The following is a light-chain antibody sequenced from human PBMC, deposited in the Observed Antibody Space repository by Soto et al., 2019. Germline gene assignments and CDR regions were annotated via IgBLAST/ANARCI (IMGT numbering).Light chain of an antibody. V-gene: IGLV1-44*01. CDR3: VVWDDSLNGYVV. J-gene: IGLJ2*01. CDR1: SSNIGSNT. CDR2: SNN. Sequence: QSVLTQPPSASGTPGQRVTISCSGSSSNIGSNTVNWHEQLPGTAPKLVIYSNNQRPSGVPDRFSGSKSGTSASLAISGLQSEDEADYYCVVWDDSLNGYVVFGGGTKVTVL.